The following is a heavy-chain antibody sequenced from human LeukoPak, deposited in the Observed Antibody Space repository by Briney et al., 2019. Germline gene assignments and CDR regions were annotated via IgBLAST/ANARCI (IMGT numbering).Heavy chain of an antibody. J-gene: IGHJ4*02. CDR2: INPSGGST. CDR3: ARVGSGWSPCGSYDY. CDR1: GYTFTSYY. D-gene: IGHD6-19*01. V-gene: IGHV1-46*01. Sequence: ASVTVSFKASGYTFTSYYMHWVRPPPAQGLEWMGIINPSGGSTGYAQKFQGRVTMTREMSTSTVYMERGSLRSEDTAVYYCARVGSGWSPCGSYDYWGEGTLVTVSS.